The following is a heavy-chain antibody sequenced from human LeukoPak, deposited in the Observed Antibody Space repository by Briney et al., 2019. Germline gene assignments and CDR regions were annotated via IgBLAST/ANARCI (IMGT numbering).Heavy chain of an antibody. CDR1: GLAFHDDG. CDR2: ISWSSGNI. V-gene: IGHV3-9*01. CDR3: AKDGGWYFDY. J-gene: IGHJ4*02. Sequence: TLRLSCPASGLAFHDDGMHWVRQGSGKGLEWVSGISWSSGNIDYADSVKGRFTISRDNAKNSLYLQMNSLRAEDTALYYCAKDGGWYFDYWGQGTLVTVSS. D-gene: IGHD6-19*01.